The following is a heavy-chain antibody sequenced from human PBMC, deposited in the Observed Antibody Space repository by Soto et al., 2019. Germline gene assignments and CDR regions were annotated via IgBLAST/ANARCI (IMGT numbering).Heavy chain of an antibody. D-gene: IGHD6-6*01. CDR1: GFTFSSYG. J-gene: IGHJ6*02. CDR2: ISYDGSNK. Sequence: QVQLVESGGGVVQPGRSLRLSCAASGFTFSSYGMHWVRQAPGKGLEWVAVISYDGSNKYYADSVKGRFTISRDNSKNTLYLQMNSLRAEDTAVYYCAKDPRIAARLPWGQGTTVTVSS. CDR3: AKDPRIAARLP. V-gene: IGHV3-30*18.